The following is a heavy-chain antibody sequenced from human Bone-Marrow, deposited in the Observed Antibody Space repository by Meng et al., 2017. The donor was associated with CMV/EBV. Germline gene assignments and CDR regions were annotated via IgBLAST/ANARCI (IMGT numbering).Heavy chain of an antibody. CDR3: AREGWPRGFDI. Sequence: GESLKISCAASGFTFSDYYMNWVRQAPGKGLEWVSSISSSSSYIYYADSVKGRFTISRDNAKNSLYLQMNSLRAEDTAVYYCAREGWPRGFDIWGQGTMVTVSS. CDR1: GFTFSDYY. V-gene: IGHV3-21*01. J-gene: IGHJ3*02. CDR2: ISSSSSYI. D-gene: IGHD2-15*01.